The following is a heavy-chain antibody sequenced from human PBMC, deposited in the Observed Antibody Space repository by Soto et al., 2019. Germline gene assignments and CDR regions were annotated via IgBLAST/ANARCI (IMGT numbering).Heavy chain of an antibody. CDR2: ISCSCGST. CDR1: GFTFSSYA. D-gene: IGHD3-10*01. J-gene: IGHJ3*02. V-gene: IGHV3-23*01. CDR3: AKVPHSGRAAFDI. Sequence: EVQLLEAGGGLVQPGGSLRLSCAASGFTFSSYAMIWVRQAPGTGLEGVSAISCSCGSTYYAASVKGRFTISRDNSKNTLYLQMNSLRAEYTAVYYCAKVPHSGRAAFDIWGQGTIVTVSS.